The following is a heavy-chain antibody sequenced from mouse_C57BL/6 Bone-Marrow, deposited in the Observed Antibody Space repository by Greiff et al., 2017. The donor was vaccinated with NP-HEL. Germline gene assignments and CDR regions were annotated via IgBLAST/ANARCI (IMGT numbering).Heavy chain of an antibody. CDR2: IDPSDSET. Sequence: QVQLQQPGAELVRPGSSVKLSCKASGYTFTSYWMHWVKQRPIQGLEWIGNIDPSDSETHYNQKFKDKATLTVDKSSSKAYMQLSSLTSEDSAVYYCARCDGYPYYAMDYWGQGTSVTVSS. V-gene: IGHV1-52*01. J-gene: IGHJ4*01. CDR1: GYTFTSYW. D-gene: IGHD2-3*01. CDR3: ARCDGYPYYAMDY.